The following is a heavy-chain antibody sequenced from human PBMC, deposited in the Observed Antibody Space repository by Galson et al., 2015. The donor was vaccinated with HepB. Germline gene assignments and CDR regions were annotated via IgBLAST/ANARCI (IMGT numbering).Heavy chain of an antibody. D-gene: IGHD3-10*01. CDR3: ARAKEGRGYFDY. J-gene: IGHJ4*02. Sequence: ETLSLTCAVSGDSISNDRWWGWVRQPPGEGLEWIGEAYHSGGTNYRPSLKSRVTISVDKSKNQFSLKLTSVTAADTAVYYCARAKEGRGYFDYWGQGTLVTVSS. V-gene: IGHV4-4*02. CDR1: GDSISNDRW. CDR2: AYHSGGT.